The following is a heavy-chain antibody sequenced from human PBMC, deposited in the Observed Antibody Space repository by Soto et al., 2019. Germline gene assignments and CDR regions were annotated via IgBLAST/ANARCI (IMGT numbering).Heavy chain of an antibody. V-gene: IGHV4-39*01. J-gene: IGHJ5*02. CDR2: IYYSGST. Sequence: QLQLQESGPGLVKPSETLSLTCTVSGGSISSSSYYWGWIRQPPGKGLEWIGSIYYSGSTYYNPSPKSRATXSXDXXKNQCSLKLSSVTAADTAVYYCARHQSHSSSYVDPWGQGTLVTVSS. D-gene: IGHD6-13*01. CDR1: GGSISSSSYY. CDR3: ARHQSHSSSYVDP.